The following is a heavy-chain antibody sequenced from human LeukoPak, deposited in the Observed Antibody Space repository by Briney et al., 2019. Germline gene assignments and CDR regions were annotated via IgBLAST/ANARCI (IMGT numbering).Heavy chain of an antibody. D-gene: IGHD3-22*01. J-gene: IGHJ4*02. CDR3: ARGFTYYEGSSGYPGLGY. V-gene: IGHV1-18*01. CDR1: GYTLISYG. Sequence: ASVKVSCKASGYTLISYGITWVREAPGQGLEWMGGITAYNGNTNYAQKLQGRVTMTTDTSTSTGYMELRSLRSDDTAVYYCARGFTYYEGSSGYPGLGYWGQGTLVTVSS. CDR2: ITAYNGNT.